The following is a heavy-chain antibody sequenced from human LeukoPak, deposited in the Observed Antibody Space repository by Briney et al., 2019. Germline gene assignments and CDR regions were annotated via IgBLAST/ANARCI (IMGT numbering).Heavy chain of an antibody. J-gene: IGHJ4*02. CDR3: ARYYDSSGYYRYFDY. CDR1: GVSISSGGYY. D-gene: IGHD3-22*01. V-gene: IGHV4-31*03. Sequence: SQTLSLTCTVSGVSISSGGYYWRWIRQHPGKGLEWIRDIYYSGRTYYNPSLKCRVTISGDTSKNKVSLKLSSVTAADTAVYYCARYYDSSGYYRYFDYWGQGTLVTVSS. CDR2: IYYSGRT.